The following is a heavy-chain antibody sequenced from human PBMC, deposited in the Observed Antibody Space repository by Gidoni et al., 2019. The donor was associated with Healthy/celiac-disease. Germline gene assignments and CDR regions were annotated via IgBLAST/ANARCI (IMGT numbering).Heavy chain of an antibody. Sequence: QVQLQQWGAGLLKPSETLSLTCAVYGGSFSGYYRSCSRQPPGKGLEWIGEVNPSGSTNYNPSLKSRVTISVDTSKNQFSLKLSSVTAADTAVYYCARASLRLGELSLYRYYFDYWGQGTLVTVSS. CDR3: ARASLRLGELSLYRYYFDY. V-gene: IGHV4-34*01. CDR2: VNPSGST. J-gene: IGHJ4*02. CDR1: GGSFSGYY. D-gene: IGHD3-16*02.